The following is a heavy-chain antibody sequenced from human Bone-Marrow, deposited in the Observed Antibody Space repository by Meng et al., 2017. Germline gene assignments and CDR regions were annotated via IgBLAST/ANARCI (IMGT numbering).Heavy chain of an antibody. J-gene: IGHJ3*02. V-gene: IGHV1-46*01. D-gene: IGHD3-22*01. Sequence: ASVKVSCKASGYTFTSYYMHWVRQAPGQGLEWMGIINPSGGSTSYAQKFQGRVTMTRDTSTSTVYMELSSLRSEDTAVYYCARGDGVFYYDSSGYYSKSPRHAFDIWGQGTMVT. CDR2: INPSGGST. CDR3: ARGDGVFYYDSSGYYSKSPRHAFDI. CDR1: GYTFTSYY.